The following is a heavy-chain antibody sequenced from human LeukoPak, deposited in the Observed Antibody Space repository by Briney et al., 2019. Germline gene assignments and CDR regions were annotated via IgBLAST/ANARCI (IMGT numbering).Heavy chain of an antibody. CDR2: ISSSSSTI. CDR3: AREYHVYRPYYGMDV. Sequence: GGSLRLSCAASGFAFSSYSMNWVRQAPGKGLEWVSYISSSSSTIYYADSVKGRFTISRDNAKNSLYLQMNSLRAEDTAVYYCAREYHVYRPYYGMDVWGQGTTVTVSS. J-gene: IGHJ6*02. V-gene: IGHV3-48*01. D-gene: IGHD2-2*01. CDR1: GFAFSSYS.